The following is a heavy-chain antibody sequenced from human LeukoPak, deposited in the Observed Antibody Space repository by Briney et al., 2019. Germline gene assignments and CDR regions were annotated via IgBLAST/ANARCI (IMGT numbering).Heavy chain of an antibody. CDR2: ISGSGGST. J-gene: IGHJ6*02. CDR1: GFTFSSYG. Sequence: GGSLRLSCAASGFTFSSYGMSWVRQAPAKGLEWVSAISGSGGSTYYADSVKGRFTISRDNSKNTLYLRMNSLRAEDTAVYYCANVYYDILTGYRVDGMDVRRQRTTATVS. CDR3: ANVYYDILTGYRVDGMDV. D-gene: IGHD3-9*01. V-gene: IGHV3-23*01.